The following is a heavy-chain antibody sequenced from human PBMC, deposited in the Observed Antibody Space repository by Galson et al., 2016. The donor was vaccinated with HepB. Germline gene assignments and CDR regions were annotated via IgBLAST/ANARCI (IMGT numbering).Heavy chain of an antibody. Sequence: SETLSLTCAVSGDSISSGYYWGWIRQPPGKGLQWVGSIYYTESTYYHPSLKSRVSLSIDTSRNQFSLRLTSVTAADTAIYYCARGPSGWSPADYWGQGTLVTVSS. CDR3: ARGPSGWSPADY. CDR2: IYYTEST. V-gene: IGHV4-38-2*01. D-gene: IGHD2-15*01. CDR1: GDSISSGYY. J-gene: IGHJ4*02.